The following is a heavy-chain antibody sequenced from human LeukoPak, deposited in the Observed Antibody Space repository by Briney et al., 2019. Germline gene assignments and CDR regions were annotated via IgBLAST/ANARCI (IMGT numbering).Heavy chain of an antibody. CDR2: IIPIFGTA. CDR1: GYTFTSYA. Sequence: SVKVSCKASGYTFTSYAISWVRQAPGQGLEWMGGIIPIFGTANYAQKFQGRVTITADESTSTAYMELSSLRSEDTAVYYCAREGDYYGSGSYYNYYYYMDVWGKGTTVTVSS. D-gene: IGHD3-10*01. J-gene: IGHJ6*03. V-gene: IGHV1-69*13. CDR3: AREGDYYGSGSYYNYYYYMDV.